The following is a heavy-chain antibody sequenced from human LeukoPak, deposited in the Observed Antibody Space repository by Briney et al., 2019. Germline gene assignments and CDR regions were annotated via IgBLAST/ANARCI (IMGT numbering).Heavy chain of an antibody. J-gene: IGHJ4*02. CDR2: ISDDGIKK. V-gene: IGHV3-30*07. D-gene: IGHD3-10*01. CDR1: GFTFSDYA. CDR3: AKVPYGSGTRGGFDY. Sequence: PGRSLRLSCVASGFTFSDYAMHWVRQAPGKGLEWVAIISDDGIKKYYADSKEGRFTISRDNSKNTVYLQMNSLRAEDTAVYYCAKVPYGSGTRGGFDYWGQGTLVTVSS.